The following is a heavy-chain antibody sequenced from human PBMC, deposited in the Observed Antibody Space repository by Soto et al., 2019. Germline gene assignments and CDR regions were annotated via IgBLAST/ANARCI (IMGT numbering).Heavy chain of an antibody. CDR3: ARDRQWLPDAFDI. J-gene: IGHJ3*02. V-gene: IGHV1-69*06. CDR1: GGTFSSYA. D-gene: IGHD5-12*01. Sequence: GASVKVSCKASGGTFSSYAISWVRQAPGQGLEWMGGIIPIFGTANYAQKFQGRGTITADKSTSTAYMELSSLRSEDTAVYYCARDRQWLPDAFDIWGQGTMVTVSS. CDR2: IIPIFGTA.